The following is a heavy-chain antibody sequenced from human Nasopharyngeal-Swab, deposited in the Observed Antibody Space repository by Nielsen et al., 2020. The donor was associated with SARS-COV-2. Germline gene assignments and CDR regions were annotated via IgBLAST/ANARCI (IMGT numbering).Heavy chain of an antibody. V-gene: IGHV3-48*01. D-gene: IGHD4-17*01. CDR3: AKGKNYGDPSSYNWFDP. CDR2: ISSSSNTI. J-gene: IGHJ5*02. Sequence: VRQAPGKGLEWVSYISSSSNTIYYANSVKGRFTISRDNARDSLYLQMNSLRAEDTAVYYCAKGKNYGDPSSYNWFDPWGQGTLVTSPQ.